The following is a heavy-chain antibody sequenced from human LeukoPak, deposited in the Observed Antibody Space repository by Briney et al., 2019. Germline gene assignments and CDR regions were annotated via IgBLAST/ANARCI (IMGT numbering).Heavy chain of an antibody. CDR3: ARDRGRYYMDV. D-gene: IGHD6-25*01. V-gene: IGHV3-66*01. J-gene: IGHJ6*03. CDR2: TYSGDTT. Sequence: PGGSLRLSCAASGFIVSSNHINWVRQTPAKGLEWVSITYSGDTTYYADSVKGRFTISRDNSKNTLYLQMNSLRAGDTAVYYCARDRGRYYMDVWGKGTTVTISS. CDR1: GFIVSSNH.